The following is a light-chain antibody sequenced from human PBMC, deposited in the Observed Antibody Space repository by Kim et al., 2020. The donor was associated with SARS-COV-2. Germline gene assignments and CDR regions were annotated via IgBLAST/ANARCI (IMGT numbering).Light chain of an antibody. CDR1: QGVLYSSNNKNY. Sequence: DIVMTQSPDSLAVSLGERATINCKSSQGVLYSSNNKNYLAWYQQKPGQPPKLLIYWASTRESGVPDRFSGSGSGTDFTLTISSLQAEDVAVYYCQQYYSTPRTFGQGTKLEI. J-gene: IGKJ2*01. CDR3: QQYYSTPRT. V-gene: IGKV4-1*01. CDR2: WAS.